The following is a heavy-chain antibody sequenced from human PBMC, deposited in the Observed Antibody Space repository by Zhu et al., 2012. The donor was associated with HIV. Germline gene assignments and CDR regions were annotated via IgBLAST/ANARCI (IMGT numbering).Heavy chain of an antibody. Sequence: QVQLQQWGAGLLKPSETLSLTCAVYGGSFSAYYWSWIRQPPGKGLEWIGEINHSGSTNYNPSLKSRVTISVETSKNQFSLKLSSVTAADTAVYYCARVARSGWSEHWGQGTLVTVSS. CDR3: ARVARSGWSEH. D-gene: IGHD6-19*01. V-gene: IGHV4-34*01. CDR2: INHSGST. CDR1: GGSFSAYY. J-gene: IGHJ1*01.